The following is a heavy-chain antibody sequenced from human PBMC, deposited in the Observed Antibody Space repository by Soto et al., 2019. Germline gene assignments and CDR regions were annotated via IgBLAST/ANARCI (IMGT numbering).Heavy chain of an antibody. CDR1: GYTFTSYD. D-gene: IGHD6-19*01. Sequence: QVQLVQSGAEVKKPGASVKVSCKASGYTFTSYDINWVRQATGQGLEWVGWLNPNSGNTGFAQKFQGRVTLTRNTSVNTAYIELSSLRSDDTAIYYCATSGGGWYLYWGQGTLVTVSS. CDR2: LNPNSGNT. J-gene: IGHJ4*02. V-gene: IGHV1-8*01. CDR3: ATSGGGWYLY.